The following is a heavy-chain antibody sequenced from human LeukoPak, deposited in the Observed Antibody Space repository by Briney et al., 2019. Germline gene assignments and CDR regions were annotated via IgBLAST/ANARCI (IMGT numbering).Heavy chain of an antibody. CDR3: AKGQVGYDAFDI. Sequence: SETLSLTCTVSGGSISSYYWSWIRQPPGKGLEWIGYIYYSGSTNYTPSLKSRVTISVDMSKNQFSLKLSSVTAADTAVYYCAKGQVGYDAFDIWGRGTMVTVSS. V-gene: IGHV4-59*01. D-gene: IGHD1-26*01. CDR1: GGSISSYY. J-gene: IGHJ3*02. CDR2: IYYSGST.